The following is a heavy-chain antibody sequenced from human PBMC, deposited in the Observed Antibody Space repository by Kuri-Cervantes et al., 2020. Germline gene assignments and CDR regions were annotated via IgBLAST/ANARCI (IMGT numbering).Heavy chain of an antibody. CDR2: IYYSGST. CDR3: ARGVGIQLWLH. J-gene: IGHJ4*02. CDR1: GGSISSYY. D-gene: IGHD5-18*01. Sequence: ESLKISCTVSGGSISSYYWSWIRQPPGKGLEWIGYIYYSGSTNYNPSLKSRVTISVDTSKNQFSLKLSSVTAADTAVYYCARGVGIQLWLHWGQGTLVTVSS. V-gene: IGHV4-59*12.